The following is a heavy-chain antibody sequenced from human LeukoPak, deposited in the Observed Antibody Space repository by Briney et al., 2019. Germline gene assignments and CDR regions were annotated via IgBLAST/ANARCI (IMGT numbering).Heavy chain of an antibody. CDR3: ARILRLGELSLNY. J-gene: IGHJ4*02. V-gene: IGHV1-8*01. D-gene: IGHD3-16*02. CDR1: GYTFTSYD. Sequence: ASVKVSCKASGYTFTSYDINWVRQATGQGLEWMGWMNPNSGNTGYAQKFQGRVTKTRNTSISTAYMELSSLRSEDTAVYYCARILRLGELSLNYWGQGTLVTVSS. CDR2: MNPNSGNT.